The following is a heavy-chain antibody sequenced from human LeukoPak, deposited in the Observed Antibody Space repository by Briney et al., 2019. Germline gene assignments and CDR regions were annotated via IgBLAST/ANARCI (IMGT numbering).Heavy chain of an antibody. Sequence: SQTPSLTCTVSGGSISSGDYYWSWIRQPPGKGLEWIGYIYYSGSTYYNPSLKSRVTISVDTSKNQFSLKLSSVTAADTAVYYCARDTPGYSSSWYDYWGQGTLVTVSS. CDR2: IYYSGST. J-gene: IGHJ4*02. D-gene: IGHD6-13*01. V-gene: IGHV4-30-4*08. CDR3: ARDTPGYSSSWYDY. CDR1: GGSISSGDYY.